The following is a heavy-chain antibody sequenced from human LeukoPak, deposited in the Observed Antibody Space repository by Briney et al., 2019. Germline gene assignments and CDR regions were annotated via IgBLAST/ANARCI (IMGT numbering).Heavy chain of an antibody. J-gene: IGHJ4*02. D-gene: IGHD5-18*01. CDR3: ATTPMASYLDY. Sequence: PGGSLRLSCAASGFTFSNYWMSWVRQAPGKGLEWVANIKQDGSETDYVDSVKGRFTISRDNSKNSLYLQMNGLRAEDTAVYYCATTPMASYLDYWGRGMLVTVSS. CDR1: GFTFSNYW. V-gene: IGHV3-7*03. CDR2: IKQDGSET.